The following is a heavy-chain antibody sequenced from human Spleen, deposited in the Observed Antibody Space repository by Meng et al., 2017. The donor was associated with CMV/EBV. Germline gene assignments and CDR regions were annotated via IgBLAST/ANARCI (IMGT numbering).Heavy chain of an antibody. Sequence: SCKASGYTFFSHGITWVRQAPGQGLAWMGWIGVYNENTIYAQRFQGRVTMTTDTSSTTAYMELRSLRSDDTAIYYCARAPVADTTFDFWGQGTLVTVSS. D-gene: IGHD6-19*01. CDR2: IGVYNENT. V-gene: IGHV1-18*01. CDR3: ARAPVADTTFDF. CDR1: GYTFFSHG. J-gene: IGHJ4*02.